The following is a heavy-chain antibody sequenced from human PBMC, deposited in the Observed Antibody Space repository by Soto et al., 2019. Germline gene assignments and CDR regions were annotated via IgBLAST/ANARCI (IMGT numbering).Heavy chain of an antibody. CDR3: ASPSTGYYYYGMDV. CDR2: VYYSGTT. CDR1: GGSIDSGDYC. J-gene: IGHJ6*02. Sequence: SETLSLTCTVSGGSIDSGDYCWSWIRQPPGKGLEWIGYVYYSGTTNYNPFLKSRVTLSLDKSKNQFSLKMNSVTAADTAVYYCASPSTGYYYYGMDVWGQGTTVTVSS. V-gene: IGHV4-61*08.